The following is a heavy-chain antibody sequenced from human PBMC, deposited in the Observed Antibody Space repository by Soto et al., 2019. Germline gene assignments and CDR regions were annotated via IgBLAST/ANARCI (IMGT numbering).Heavy chain of an antibody. CDR2: IYPGDSDT. D-gene: IGHD3-3*01. CDR1: GYSFTSYW. J-gene: IGHJ6*02. Sequence: PGESLKISCKGSGYSFTSYWIGWVRQMPGKGLEWMGIIYPGDSDTRYSPSFQGQVTISADKSISTAYLQWSSLKASDTAMYYCARLGYYDFWSGDDMGAYYYYGMDVWGPGTTVNVSS. CDR3: ARLGYYDFWSGDDMGAYYYYGMDV. V-gene: IGHV5-51*01.